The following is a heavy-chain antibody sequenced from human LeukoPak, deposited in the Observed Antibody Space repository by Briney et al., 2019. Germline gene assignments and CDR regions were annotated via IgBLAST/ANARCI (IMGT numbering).Heavy chain of an antibody. CDR1: GFTFSDYY. J-gene: IGHJ4*02. Sequence: PGGSLRLSCAASGFTFSDYYMSWIRHAPGEGLEWVSYISSSGSTIYYGHSVKGRFTISRDNAKHSLYLQMNSLRAEDTAVYYCARDRAYYPVTPLWGQGTLVSVSS. CDR3: ARDRAYYPVTPL. CDR2: ISSSGSTI. D-gene: IGHD3-3*01. V-gene: IGHV3-11*01.